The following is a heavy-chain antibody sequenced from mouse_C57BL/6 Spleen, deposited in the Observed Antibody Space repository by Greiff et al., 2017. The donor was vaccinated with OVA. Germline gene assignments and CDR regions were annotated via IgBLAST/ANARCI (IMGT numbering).Heavy chain of an antibody. CDR2: IYPSDSET. Sequence: VQLQQPGAELVRPGSSVKLSCKASGYTFTSYWMDWVKQRPGQGLEWIGNIYPSDSETHYNQKFKDKATLTVDKSSSTAYMQLSSLTSEDSAVYYGARKGEFYYGSRGYFDYWGQGTTLTVSS. J-gene: IGHJ2*01. V-gene: IGHV1-61*01. CDR1: GYTFTSYW. D-gene: IGHD1-1*01. CDR3: ARKGEFYYGSRGYFDY.